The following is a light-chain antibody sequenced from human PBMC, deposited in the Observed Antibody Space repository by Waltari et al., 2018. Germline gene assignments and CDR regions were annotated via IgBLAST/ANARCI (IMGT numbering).Light chain of an antibody. CDR2: GAS. Sequence: EIMMTQSPDSLAVAPGEWATIDCKSSHSILFTTNNKDSLAWYLQKPGQPPKLLIFGASTRQSVVPDRFSGGGSGTDFTLTISSLHAEDVAVYYCQQYLSVPLTFGGGTKVEI. V-gene: IGKV4-1*01. CDR3: QQYLSVPLT. J-gene: IGKJ4*01. CDR1: HSILFTTNNKDS.